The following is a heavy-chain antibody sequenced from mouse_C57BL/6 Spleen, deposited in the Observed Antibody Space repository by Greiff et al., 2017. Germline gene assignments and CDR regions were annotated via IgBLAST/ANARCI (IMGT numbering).Heavy chain of an antibody. D-gene: IGHD1-1*01. V-gene: IGHV1-81*01. Sequence: QVHVKQSGAELARPGASVKLSCKASGYTFTSYGISWVKQRTGQGLEWIGEIYPRSGNTYYNEKFKGKATLTADKSSSTAYMELRSLTSEDSAVYFCARWITTVVASNFDVWGTGTTVTVSS. CDR3: ARWITTVVASNFDV. CDR2: IYPRSGNT. CDR1: GYTFTSYG. J-gene: IGHJ1*03.